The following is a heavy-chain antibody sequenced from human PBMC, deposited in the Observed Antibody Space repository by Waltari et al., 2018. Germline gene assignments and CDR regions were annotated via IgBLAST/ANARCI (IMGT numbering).Heavy chain of an antibody. V-gene: IGHV1-2*02. CDR3: ARGYYGDYAHDS. J-gene: IGHJ5*01. CDR2: INPNSGET. CDR1: GYSFPYHF. D-gene: IGHD4-17*01. Sequence: QVQLVQFGAGVKRPGASMKVSCKAYGYSFPYHFIHWVRQAPGQGLEWMGWINPNSGETSYAQKFQGRVTMTRDTSVSTAYVELSELTSDDTAFYFCARGYYGDYAHDSWGQGALVTVSS.